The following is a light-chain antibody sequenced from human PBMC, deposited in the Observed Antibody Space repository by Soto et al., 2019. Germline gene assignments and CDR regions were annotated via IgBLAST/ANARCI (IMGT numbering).Light chain of an antibody. Sequence: EIVLTQSPGTLSLSPGERATLSCRASQSVSSSYLAWYQQKPGQAPRLLIYGASSRATGIPDRFSGSGSGTDFTLTISRLEPEDFAVYYCQQYGSSPLLTFCGGTKGEIK. CDR1: QSVSSSY. CDR3: QQYGSSPLLT. V-gene: IGKV3-20*01. J-gene: IGKJ4*01. CDR2: GAS.